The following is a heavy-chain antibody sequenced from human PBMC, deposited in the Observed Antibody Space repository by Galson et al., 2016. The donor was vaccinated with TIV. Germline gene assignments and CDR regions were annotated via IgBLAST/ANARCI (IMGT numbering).Heavy chain of an antibody. J-gene: IGHJ5*02. CDR2: IKPNRGDT. Sequence: SVKVSCKASGYKFIGYHVHWVRQAPGQGLEWMGWIKPNRGDTNVAQKFRGRVTMTRDNAQTSLYLQMDSLRAEDTAVYYCARMLFDIVQAPAATPTGYFDPWGQGTLVTVSS. V-gene: IGHV1-2*02. D-gene: IGHD2-2*01. CDR3: ARMLFDIVQAPAATPTGYFDP. CDR1: GYKFIGYH.